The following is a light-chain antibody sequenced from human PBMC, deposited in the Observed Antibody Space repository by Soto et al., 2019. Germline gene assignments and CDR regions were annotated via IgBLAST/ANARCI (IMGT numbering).Light chain of an antibody. Sequence: QSVLTQPASVSGSPGQSITISCTGTSSDVGSYDLVSWYQRYPGKAPKLMIYEASERPSGVSYRFSGSKSANTASLTISGLQAEDEADYYCCSYAGDSTYVFGTGTKSPS. CDR3: CSYAGDSTYV. CDR1: SSDVGSYDL. CDR2: EAS. J-gene: IGLJ1*01. V-gene: IGLV2-23*01.